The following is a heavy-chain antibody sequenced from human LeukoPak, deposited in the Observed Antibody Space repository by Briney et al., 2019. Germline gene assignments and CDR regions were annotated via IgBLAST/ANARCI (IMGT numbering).Heavy chain of an antibody. CDR1: GYTFTSYG. V-gene: IGHV1-18*01. CDR2: ISAYNGNT. D-gene: IGHD6-19*01. J-gene: IGHJ6*03. CDR3: ARAHSVGYSSGWYLARNYYYMDV. Sequence: ASVKVSCKASGYTFTSYGISWVRQAPGQGLEWMGWISAYNGNTNYAQKLQGRVTMTTDTSMSTAYMELSSLRSEDTAVYYCARAHSVGYSSGWYLARNYYYMDVWGKGTTVTVSS.